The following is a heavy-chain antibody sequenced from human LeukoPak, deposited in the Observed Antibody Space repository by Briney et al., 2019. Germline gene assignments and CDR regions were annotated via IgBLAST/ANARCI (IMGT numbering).Heavy chain of an antibody. J-gene: IGHJ4*02. CDR2: VHYSGTA. D-gene: IGHD4-17*01. CDR3: ARGYGDFRVEGRYFHS. V-gene: IGHV4-59*01. Sequence: SETLSLTCTVSDGSITNYDWSWVRQPPGKGLEFIGHVHYSGTANYSPSLRSRVTISIDTSKKHFFLKLKSVTAADTAVYYCARGYGDFRVEGRYFHSWGQGTLVTVSS. CDR1: DGSITNYD.